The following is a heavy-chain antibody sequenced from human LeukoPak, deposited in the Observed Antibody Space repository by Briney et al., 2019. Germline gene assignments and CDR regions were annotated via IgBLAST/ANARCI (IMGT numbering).Heavy chain of an antibody. CDR1: GGTFSSYA. CDR2: IIPILGIA. D-gene: IGHD1-26*01. Sequence: GASVKVSCKASGGTFSSYAISWVRQAPGQGLEWMGRIIPILGIANYAQKFQGRVTITADKSTSTAYMELSSLRSEDTAVYYCARDFIVGATRDYYGMDVWGQGTTVTVSS. V-gene: IGHV1-69*04. CDR3: ARDFIVGATRDYYGMDV. J-gene: IGHJ6*02.